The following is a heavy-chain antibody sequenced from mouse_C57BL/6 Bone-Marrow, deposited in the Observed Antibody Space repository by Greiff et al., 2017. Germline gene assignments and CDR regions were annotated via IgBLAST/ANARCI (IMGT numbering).Heavy chain of an antibody. CDR3: ATYEGNVVY. V-gene: IGHV1-39*01. CDR2: IHPNYGTT. CDR1: GYSFTDYN. J-gene: IGHJ2*01. D-gene: IGHD2-10*01. Sequence: VQLQQPGPELVKPGASVKISCKASGYSFTDYNMNWVKQSNGQSLEWIGVIHPNYGTTSYNQKFKGKATLTVDQSSSTTDMQLNSLTSEDSAVDYYATYEGNVVYWGQGTTLTVSS.